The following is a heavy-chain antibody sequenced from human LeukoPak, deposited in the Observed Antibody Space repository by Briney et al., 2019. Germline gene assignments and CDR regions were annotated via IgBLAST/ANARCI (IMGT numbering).Heavy chain of an antibody. CDR1: GGSFSGYY. CDR3: AREPGTAMVGYYFDY. CDR2: INHSGST. Sequence: PSETLSLTCAVYGGSFSGYYWSWIRQPPGKGLEWIGEINHSGSTNYNPSLKSRVTISVDTSKNQFSLKLSSVTAADTAVYYCAREPGTAMVGYYFDYWGQGTLVTVSS. J-gene: IGHJ4*02. V-gene: IGHV4-34*01. D-gene: IGHD5-18*01.